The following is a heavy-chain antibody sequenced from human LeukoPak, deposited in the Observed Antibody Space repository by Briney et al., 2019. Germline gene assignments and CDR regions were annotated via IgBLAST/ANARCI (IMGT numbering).Heavy chain of an antibody. J-gene: IGHJ4*02. D-gene: IGHD2-21*01. V-gene: IGHV4-39*01. Sequence: SETLSLTCTVSGGSISSSSYYWGWIRQPPGKGLEWIGSIYYSGNTYYNASLKSRVTISVDTSKNQFALKLSSVTAADTAVYYCMGYSTATASFDYWGQETLVTVSS. CDR3: MGYSTATASFDY. CDR1: GGSISSSSYY. CDR2: IYYSGNT.